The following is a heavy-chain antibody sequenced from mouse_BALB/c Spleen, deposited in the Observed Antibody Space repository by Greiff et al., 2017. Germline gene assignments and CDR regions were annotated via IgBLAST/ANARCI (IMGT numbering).Heavy chain of an antibody. CDR3: TREGGQLGLRFAY. CDR2: IDPSDSYT. CDR1: GYTFTSYW. D-gene: IGHD3-2*01. J-gene: IGHJ3*01. Sequence: QVHVKQPGAELVKPGASVKMSCKASGYTFTSYWMHWVKQRPGQGLEWIGTIDPSDSYTSYNQKFKGKATLTVDTSSSTAYMQLSSLTSEDSAVYYCTREGGQLGLRFAYWGQGTLVTVSA. V-gene: IGHV1S127*01.